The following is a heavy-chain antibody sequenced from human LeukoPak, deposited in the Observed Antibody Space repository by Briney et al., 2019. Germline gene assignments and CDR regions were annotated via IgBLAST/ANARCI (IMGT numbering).Heavy chain of an antibody. CDR3: ARHWTFGSSSVYYFDY. Sequence: SETLSLTCTVSGGSISSSSYYCGWIRQPPGKGLEWIGSIYYSGSIYYNPSLKSRVSISVDTSKNQFSLKLSSVTAADTAVYYCARHWTFGSSSVYYFDYWGQGTLVTVSS. D-gene: IGHD3/OR15-3a*01. J-gene: IGHJ4*02. CDR2: IYYSGSI. CDR1: GGSISSSSYY. V-gene: IGHV4-39*01.